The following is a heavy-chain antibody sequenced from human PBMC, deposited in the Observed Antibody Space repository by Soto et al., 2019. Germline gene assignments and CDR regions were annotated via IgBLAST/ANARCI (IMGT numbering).Heavy chain of an antibody. CDR1: GFTFSYYW. Sequence: EVQLVESGGGSVQPGESLRLSCAASGFTFSYYWMHWVRQAPGKGLVWVSRIHSDGSSTTYADSVKGRFTISRDNARNTVYLQMNSLRVEDTAVYYCARGDRGAFDLWGQGTVVTVSS. CDR2: IHSDGSST. D-gene: IGHD1-26*01. CDR3: ARGDRGAFDL. V-gene: IGHV3-74*01. J-gene: IGHJ3*01.